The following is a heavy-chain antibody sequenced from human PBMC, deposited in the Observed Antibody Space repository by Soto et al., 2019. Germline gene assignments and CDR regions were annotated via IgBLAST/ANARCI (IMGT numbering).Heavy chain of an antibody. CDR1: GDSISSSRYY. CDR2: IYYSGTT. CDR3: ARHGVSYFYYYYGMAV. D-gene: IGHD1-26*01. J-gene: IGHJ6*02. Sequence: QLQLQESGPGLVKPSETLSLTCTVSGDSISSSRYYWDWIRQPPGKGLGWIGSIYYSGTTNYTPSLKSPVTISVDTSKNQFALKLSSVTAADTAVYYCARHGVSYFYYYYGMAVWGQGTTVTVSS. V-gene: IGHV4-39*01.